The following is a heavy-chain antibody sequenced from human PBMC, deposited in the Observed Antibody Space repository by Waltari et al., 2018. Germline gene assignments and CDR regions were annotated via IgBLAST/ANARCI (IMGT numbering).Heavy chain of an antibody. J-gene: IGHJ2*01. V-gene: IGHV4-61*09. CDR1: GGSISSGSYY. D-gene: IGHD2-21*01. CDR3: ARAKWAYCGGDCYSPWYFDL. CDR2: IYTSGST. Sequence: QVQLQESGPGLVKPSQTLSLTCTVSGGSISSGSYYWRWIRQPAGAGREWIGYIYTSGSTNYNPSLKSRVTISVDTSKNQFSLKLSSVTAADTAVYYCARAKWAYCGGDCYSPWYFDLWGRGTLVTVSS.